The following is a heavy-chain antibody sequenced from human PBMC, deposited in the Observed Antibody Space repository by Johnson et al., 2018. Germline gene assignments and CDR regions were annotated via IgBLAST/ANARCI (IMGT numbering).Heavy chain of an antibody. CDR2: ISWNSGSI. D-gene: IGHD1-26*01. V-gene: IGHV3-9*01. Sequence: VQLVQSGGGLVQPGRSLRLSCAASGFTFDDYAMHWVRQAPGKGLEWVSGISWNSGSIGYADSVKGRFTISRDNAKNSLYLQMNSPRAEDTALYYCGKDKVGAGERPYYYGMDVWGQGTTVTVSS. CDR3: GKDKVGAGERPYYYGMDV. J-gene: IGHJ6*02. CDR1: GFTFDDYA.